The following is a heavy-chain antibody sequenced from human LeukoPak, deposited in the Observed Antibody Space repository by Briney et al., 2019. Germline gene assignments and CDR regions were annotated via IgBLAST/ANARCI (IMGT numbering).Heavy chain of an antibody. J-gene: IGHJ4*02. CDR1: GYTFTSYY. D-gene: IGHD3-22*01. CDR2: INPSGGST. Sequence: ASVKVSCKASGYTFTSYYMHWVRQAPGQGLEWMGIINPSGGSTSYAQKFQGRVTMTRDMSTSTVYMELSSLRSEDTAVYYCARGTYYYDSSGYYPLTYYFDYWGQGTLVTVSS. V-gene: IGHV1-46*01. CDR3: ARGTYYYDSSGYYPLTYYFDY.